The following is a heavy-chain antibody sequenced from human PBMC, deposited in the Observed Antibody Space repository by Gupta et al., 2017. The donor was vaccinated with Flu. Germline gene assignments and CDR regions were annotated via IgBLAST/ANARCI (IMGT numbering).Heavy chain of an antibody. Sequence: VELEESGGGVVQPERSLRLSCAASGSSFSDYGMNWVRQTPGRGLEWLAFIPFDGSSLFYADSVRGRFTISRDNSKDTVYRQLNTARVEDTALYYCARSAMVAGNNWFFDLWGRGTLVTVSS. CDR3: ARSAMVAGNNWFFDL. D-gene: IGHD5-18*01. V-gene: IGHV3-33*08. J-gene: IGHJ2*01. CDR1: GSSFSDYG. CDR2: IPFDGSSL.